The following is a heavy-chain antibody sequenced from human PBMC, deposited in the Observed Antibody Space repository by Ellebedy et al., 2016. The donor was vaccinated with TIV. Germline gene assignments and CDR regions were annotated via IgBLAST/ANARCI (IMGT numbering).Heavy chain of an antibody. Sequence: GGSLRLSCAASGFTFSSYAMSWVRQAPGKGLEWVSILYSGGNTYYADSVQGRFTISRDNSKNTLYLQMNSLRVEDTAVYYCAADTVDYVCGSFSGMDVWGQGTTVTVSS. CDR1: GFTFSSYA. D-gene: IGHD3-16*01. J-gene: IGHJ6*02. CDR3: AADTVDYVCGSFSGMDV. CDR2: LYSGGNT. V-gene: IGHV3-66*01.